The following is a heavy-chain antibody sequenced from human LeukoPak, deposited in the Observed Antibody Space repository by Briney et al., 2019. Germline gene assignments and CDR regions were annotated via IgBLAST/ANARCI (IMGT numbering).Heavy chain of an antibody. Sequence: PSETLSLTCTVSGGSISSSSYYWGWIRQPPGKGLEWIGSIYYSGSTYYNPSLKSRVTTSVDTSKNQFSLKLSSVTAADTAVYYCARHLGALSSSWNRYYFDYWGQGTLVTVSS. J-gene: IGHJ4*02. CDR2: IYYSGST. D-gene: IGHD6-13*01. V-gene: IGHV4-39*07. CDR1: GGSISSSSYY. CDR3: ARHLGALSSSWNRYYFDY.